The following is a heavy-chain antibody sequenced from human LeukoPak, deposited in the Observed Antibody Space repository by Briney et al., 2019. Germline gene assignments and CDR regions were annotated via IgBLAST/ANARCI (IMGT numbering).Heavy chain of an antibody. V-gene: IGHV3-30*18. D-gene: IGHD1-26*01. Sequence: GGSLRLSCAASGFTFSSYGMHWVRQAPGKGLEWVAVISYDGSNKYYADSVKGRFTISRDNSKNTLYLQMNSLRAEDTAVYYCAKDRVGVKDYWGQGTLVIVSS. CDR3: AKDRVGVKDY. CDR2: ISYDGSNK. CDR1: GFTFSSYG. J-gene: IGHJ4*02.